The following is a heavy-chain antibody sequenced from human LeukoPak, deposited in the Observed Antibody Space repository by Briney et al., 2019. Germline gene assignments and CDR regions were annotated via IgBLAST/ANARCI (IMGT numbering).Heavy chain of an antibody. CDR2: MYSGGST. Sequence: QPGGPLRLSCAASGFTVSSNYMSWVRQAPGKGLEWVSVMYSGGSTYYEDSVNGRFTISRDNSKNTLYLQMNSLRAEDTAVYYCARVFAAKLGYYYYYMDVWGKGTTVTVSS. CDR3: ARVFAAKLGYYYYYMDV. V-gene: IGHV3-66*02. CDR1: GFTVSSNY. J-gene: IGHJ6*03. D-gene: IGHD2-15*01.